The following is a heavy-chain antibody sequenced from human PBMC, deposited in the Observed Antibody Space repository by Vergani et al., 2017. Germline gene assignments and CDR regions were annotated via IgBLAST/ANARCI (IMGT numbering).Heavy chain of an antibody. J-gene: IGHJ4*02. D-gene: IGHD4-17*01. V-gene: IGHV1-2*02. CDR1: GYTFTSYG. CDR2: INPNSGGT. Sequence: QVQLVQSGAEVKKPGASVKVSCKASGYTFTSYGISWVRQAPGQGLEWMGWINPNSGGTNYAQKFQGRVTMTRDTSISTAYMELSRLRSDDTAVYYCARATVTQRTENFDYWGQGTLVTVSS. CDR3: ARATVTQRTENFDY.